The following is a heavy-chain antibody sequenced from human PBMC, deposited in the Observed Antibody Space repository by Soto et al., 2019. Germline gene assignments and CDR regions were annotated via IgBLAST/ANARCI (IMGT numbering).Heavy chain of an antibody. V-gene: IGHV4-31*03. CDR3: ARHNYDSSGTAVDV. CDR1: GGSISSGNYY. J-gene: IGHJ6*02. CDR2: IYYSGST. Sequence: QVQLQESGPGLVKPSQTLSLTCTVSGGSISSGNYYWSWIRQHPGKGLEWIGYIYYSGSTYYNPSLKRRVTISVDTSKNQFALKLSSGTAADTAVYYCARHNYDSSGTAVDVWGQGTTVTVSS. D-gene: IGHD3-22*01.